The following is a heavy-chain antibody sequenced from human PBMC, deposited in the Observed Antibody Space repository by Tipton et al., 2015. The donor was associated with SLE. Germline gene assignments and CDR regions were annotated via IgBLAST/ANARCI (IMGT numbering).Heavy chain of an antibody. V-gene: IGHV4-59*08. CDR3: GRHKTATRAFDF. J-gene: IGHJ3*01. D-gene: IGHD1-1*01. CDR2: IFYSGGT. CDR1: GASIGSHH. Sequence: TLSLTCTVSGASIGSHHWTWIRQPPGKGLEWIGNIFYSGGTNYSPFLNSRITISVDTSQNQFSLRLTSVTAADTAVYYCGRHKTATRAFDFWGQGTLVTVSS.